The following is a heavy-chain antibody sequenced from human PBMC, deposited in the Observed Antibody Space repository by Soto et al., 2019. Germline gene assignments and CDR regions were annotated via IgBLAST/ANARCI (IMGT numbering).Heavy chain of an antibody. CDR2: ISPSGGST. V-gene: IGHV1-46*03. CDR1: GYTFTSYY. J-gene: IGHJ3*02. CDR3: ARVGGIVVDPFGSSSGHDAFDI. Sequence: ASVKVSCKASGYTFTSYYMHWVRQAPGQGLEWMGIISPSGGSTSYAQKFQGRVTMTRDTSTSTVYMELSSLRSEDTAVYYCARVGGIVVDPFGSSSGHDAFDIWGQGTMVTVSS. D-gene: IGHD6-6*01.